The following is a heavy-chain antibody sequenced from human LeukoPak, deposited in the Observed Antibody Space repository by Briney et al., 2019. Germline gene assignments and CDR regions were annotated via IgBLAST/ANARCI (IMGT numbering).Heavy chain of an antibody. CDR2: ISWNSGSI. CDR3: AKDAGTTYYYYMDV. D-gene: IGHD1-7*01. CDR1: GFTFDDYA. V-gene: IGHV3-9*03. J-gene: IGHJ6*03. Sequence: GRSLRLSCAASGFTFDDYAMHWVRHAPGKGLEWVSGISWNSGSIGYADSVKGRFTISRDNAKNSLYLQMNSLRAEGMALYYCAKDAGTTYYYYMDVWGKGTTVTVSS.